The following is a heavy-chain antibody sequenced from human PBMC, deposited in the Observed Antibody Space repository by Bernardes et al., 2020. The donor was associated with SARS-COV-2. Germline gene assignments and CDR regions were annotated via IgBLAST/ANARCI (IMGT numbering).Heavy chain of an antibody. CDR1: GGSISGYY. D-gene: IGHD5-12*01. V-gene: IGHV4-59*01. CDR3: AREDGGYSGYDLIY. CDR2: IYYSGST. J-gene: IGHJ4*02. Sequence: SETLSLTCTVSGGSISGYYWSWIRQPPGKGLEWIGYIYYSGSTNYNPSLKSRVTISLDTSKNQFSLKLSSVTAADTAVYYCAREDGGYSGYDLIYWGQGSLVSVSS.